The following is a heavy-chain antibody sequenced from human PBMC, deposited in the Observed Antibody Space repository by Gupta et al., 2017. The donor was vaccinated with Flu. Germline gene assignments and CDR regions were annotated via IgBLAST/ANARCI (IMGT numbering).Heavy chain of an antibody. CDR2: IWYDGSNK. V-gene: IGHV3-33*01. CDR1: GFTFSSSG. Sequence: QVQLVESGGGVVQPGRSLRLSCAASGFTFSSSGMPWVRQAPGKGLEWVAVIWYDGSNKYYADSVKGRFTISRDNSKNTLYLQMNSLRAEDTAVYYCARGRPPRWVGAAGAFDIWGQGTMVTVSS. CDR3: ARGRPPRWVGAAGAFDI. D-gene: IGHD1-26*01. J-gene: IGHJ3*02.